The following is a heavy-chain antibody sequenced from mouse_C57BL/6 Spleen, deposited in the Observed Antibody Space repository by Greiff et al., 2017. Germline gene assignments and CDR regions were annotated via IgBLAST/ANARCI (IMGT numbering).Heavy chain of an antibody. Sequence: QVQLQQSGPELVKPGASVKISCKASGYAFSSSWMNWVKQRPGKGLEWIGRIYPGDGDTNYNGKFKGKATLTADKSSSTAYMQLSSLTSEDSAVYFCASCPDLNWDVYAMDYWGQGTSVTVSS. D-gene: IGHD4-1*01. J-gene: IGHJ4*01. CDR3: ASCPDLNWDVYAMDY. CDR1: GYAFSSSW. V-gene: IGHV1-82*01. CDR2: IYPGDGDT.